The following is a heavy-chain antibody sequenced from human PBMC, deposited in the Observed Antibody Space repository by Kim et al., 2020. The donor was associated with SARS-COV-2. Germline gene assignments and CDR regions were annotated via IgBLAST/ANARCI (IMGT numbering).Heavy chain of an antibody. V-gene: IGHV3-23*01. Sequence: GGSLRLSCAASGFTFSSYAMSWVRQAPGKGLEWVSAISGSGGSTYYADSVKGRFTISRDNSKNTLYLQMNSLRAEDTAVYYCAKLTRIVVVPAAIPDYWGQGTLVTVSS. CDR3: AKLTRIVVVPAAIPDY. J-gene: IGHJ4*02. D-gene: IGHD2-2*01. CDR2: ISGSGGST. CDR1: GFTFSSYA.